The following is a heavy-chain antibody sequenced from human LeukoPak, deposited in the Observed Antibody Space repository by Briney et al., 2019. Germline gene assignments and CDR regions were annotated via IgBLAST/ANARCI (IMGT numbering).Heavy chain of an antibody. J-gene: IGHJ4*02. V-gene: IGHV4-4*09. D-gene: IGHD3-22*01. CDR1: GGSISSYY. CDR3: ASTGRDSSGYSVIGLGY. CDR2: IYTSGST. Sequence: PSETLSLTCTVSGGSISSYYWSWIRQPPGKGLEWIGYIYTSGSTNYNPSLKSRVTISVDTSKNQFSLKLSSVTAADTAVYYCASTGRDSSGYSVIGLGYWGQGTLVTVSS.